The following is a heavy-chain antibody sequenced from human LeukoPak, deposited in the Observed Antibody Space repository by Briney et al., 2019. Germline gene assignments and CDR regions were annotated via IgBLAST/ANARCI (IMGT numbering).Heavy chain of an antibody. Sequence: GGSLRLSCAASGFTFSTYSMNWVRQAPGKGLEWVSSISSSSSYIYYADSVKGRFTISRDNAKNSRYLQMNSLRAEDTAVYYCARATSDAFDIWGQGTMVTVSS. CDR3: ARATSDAFDI. D-gene: IGHD6-6*01. CDR2: ISSSSSYI. V-gene: IGHV3-21*01. J-gene: IGHJ3*02. CDR1: GFTFSTYS.